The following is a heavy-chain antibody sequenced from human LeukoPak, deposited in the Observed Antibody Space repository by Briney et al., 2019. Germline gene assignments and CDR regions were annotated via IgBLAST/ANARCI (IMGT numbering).Heavy chain of an antibody. CDR2: ISSGTNYI. Sequence: GGSLRLSCAASGFTFDNYNMNWVRQAPGKGLECVSSISSGTNYIFEADSVKGRFTVTKDTALNSLSLQMNSLRADDTAVYYCARSAGGNYFDYWEQGTLVTVSS. CDR3: ARSAGGNYFDY. V-gene: IGHV3-21*01. D-gene: IGHD2-8*02. J-gene: IGHJ4*02. CDR1: GFTFDNYN.